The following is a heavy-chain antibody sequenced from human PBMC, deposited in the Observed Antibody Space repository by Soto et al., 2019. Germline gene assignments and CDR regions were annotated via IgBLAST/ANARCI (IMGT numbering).Heavy chain of an antibody. J-gene: IGHJ3*02. CDR3: AKGRTRVLTLGSLGDNAFYI. D-gene: IGHD2-8*02. CDR1: EFTFENYA. CDR2: ISWNSDSI. V-gene: IGHV3-9*01. Sequence: EMQLVESGGGLVQPGRSLRLSCAASEFTFENYAMHWVRQAPGKGLEWVSGISWNSDSIAYADSVKGRFTISRDNTKNSLYLQMNSLRAEDTAVYFCAKGRTRVLTLGSLGDNAFYIWGQGTTVTVSS.